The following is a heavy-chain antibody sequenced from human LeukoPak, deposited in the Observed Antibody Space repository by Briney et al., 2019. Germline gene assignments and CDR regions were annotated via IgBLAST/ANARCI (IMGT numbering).Heavy chain of an antibody. CDR2: IYYSGST. V-gene: IGHV4-39*01. J-gene: IGHJ1*01. CDR1: GGSISSSSNY. Sequence: SETLSLTCTVSGGSISSSSNYWGWIRQPPGKGLEWIGGIYYSGSTYYNPSLKSRVTISVDTSKNQLSLRLSSVTAADTAVYYCARHGGYCSSTSCFEYFQHWGQGTLVTVSS. CDR3: ARHGGYCSSTSCFEYFQH. D-gene: IGHD2-2*01.